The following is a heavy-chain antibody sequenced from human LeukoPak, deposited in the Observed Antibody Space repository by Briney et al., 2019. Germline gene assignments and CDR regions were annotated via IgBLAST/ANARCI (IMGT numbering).Heavy chain of an antibody. CDR1: GFSFSDYC. V-gene: IGHV3-74*01. D-gene: IGHD7-27*01. J-gene: IGHJ4*02. CDR2: VKGDGSGI. CDR3: ARDYWGSGDY. Sequence: GGSLRLSCAASGFSFSDYCMLWVRQAPGKGLLWVSRVKGDGSGITYADSVKGRFTISRDNAKNTLYLQMNSLRVEDTAVYYCARDYWGSGDYWGQGTLVTVSS.